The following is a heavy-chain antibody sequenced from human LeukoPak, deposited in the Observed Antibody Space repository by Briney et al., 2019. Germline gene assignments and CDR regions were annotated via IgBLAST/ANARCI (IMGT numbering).Heavy chain of an antibody. Sequence: GGPLNISGKGSGSRFTSYWIGWARQMPGKGLDGMGIIYPGDSDTSYSPSFQCQVTISADKSISTAYLQWSSLKASDTAMYYCVFCASCYSFDYWGQGTLVTVSS. CDR2: IYPGDSDT. CDR3: VFCASCYSFDY. J-gene: IGHJ4*02. CDR1: GSRFTSYW. D-gene: IGHD2-2*01. V-gene: IGHV5-51*01.